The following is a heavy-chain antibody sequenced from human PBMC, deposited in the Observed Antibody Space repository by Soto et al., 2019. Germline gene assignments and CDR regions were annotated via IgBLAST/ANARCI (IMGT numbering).Heavy chain of an antibody. CDR2: INHSGST. V-gene: IGHV4-34*01. Sequence: PSETLSLTCAVYGGSFSGYYWSWIRQPPGKGLEWIGEINHSGSTNYNPSLKSRVTISVDTSKNQFSLKLSSVTAADPAVYYCARTKGYSYGYYYYGMDVWGQGTTVTVSS. J-gene: IGHJ6*02. CDR3: ARTKGYSYGYYYYGMDV. CDR1: GGSFSGYY. D-gene: IGHD5-18*01.